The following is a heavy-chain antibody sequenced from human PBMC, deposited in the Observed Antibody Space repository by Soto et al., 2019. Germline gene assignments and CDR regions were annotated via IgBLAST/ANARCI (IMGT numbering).Heavy chain of an antibody. CDR3: AKPGGYFTRGPDAFDI. D-gene: IGHD3-3*01. CDR2: ISYDGSNK. CDR1: GFTFSSYG. V-gene: IGHV3-30*18. J-gene: IGHJ3*02. Sequence: GGSLRLSCAASGFTFSSYGMHWVRQAPGKGLEWVAVISYDGSNKYYADSVKGRSTISRDNSKNTLYLQMNSLRAEDTAVYYCAKPGGYFTRGPDAFDIWGQGTMVTVSS.